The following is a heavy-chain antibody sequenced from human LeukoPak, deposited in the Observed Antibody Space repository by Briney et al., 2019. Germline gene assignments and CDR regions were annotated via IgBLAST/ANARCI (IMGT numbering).Heavy chain of an antibody. J-gene: IGHJ3*02. CDR2: ISGSGGST. CDR3: AKDIVVVPAPDDAFDI. V-gene: IGHV3-23*01. Sequence: PGGSLRLSCAASGFTFSSYAMSWVRQAPGKGLEWVSAISGSGGSTYYADSVKGRFTISRDNSKNTPYLQMNSLRAEDTAVYYCAKDIVVVPAPDDAFDIWGQGTMVTVSS. CDR1: GFTFSSYA. D-gene: IGHD2-2*01.